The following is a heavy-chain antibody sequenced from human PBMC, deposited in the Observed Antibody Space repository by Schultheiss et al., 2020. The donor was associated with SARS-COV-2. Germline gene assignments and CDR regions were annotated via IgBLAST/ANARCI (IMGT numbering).Heavy chain of an antibody. D-gene: IGHD6-19*01. Sequence: SVKVSCKASGGTFSSYAISWVRQAPGQGLEWMGGIIPIFGTANYAQKFQGRVTITRNTSISTAYMELSSLRSEDTAVYYCARHSGYSSGWYYYYYGMDVWGQGTTVTVSS. V-gene: IGHV1-69*05. J-gene: IGHJ6*02. CDR1: GGTFSSYA. CDR2: IIPIFGTA. CDR3: ARHSGYSSGWYYYYYGMDV.